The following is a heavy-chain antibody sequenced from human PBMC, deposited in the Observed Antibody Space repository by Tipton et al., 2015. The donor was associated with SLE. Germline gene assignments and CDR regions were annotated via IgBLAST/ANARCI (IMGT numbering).Heavy chain of an antibody. CDR3: GRDLGGAGGR. CDR2: ISPDGDDM. CDR1: GFTFSYYW. V-gene: IGHV3-74*01. Sequence: SGFTFSYYWIHWVRQVPGKGLMWVSRISPDGDDMRYADSVMGRFTLSRDNAKNTVFLEMNSLRAEDTAVYYCGRDLGGAGGRWGQGTLVTVSS. J-gene: IGHJ4*02. D-gene: IGHD3-16*01.